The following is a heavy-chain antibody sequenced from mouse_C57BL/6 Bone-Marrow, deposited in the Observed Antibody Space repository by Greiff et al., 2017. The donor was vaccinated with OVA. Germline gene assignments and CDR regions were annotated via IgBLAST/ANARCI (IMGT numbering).Heavy chain of an antibody. Sequence: VKLMESGPGLVQPSQSLSITCTVSGFSLTSYGVHWVRQSPGKGLEWLGVIWSGGSTDYNAAFISRLSISKDNSKSQVFFKMNSLQADDTAIYYCARKEGTFYWYFDVWGTGTTVTVSS. V-gene: IGHV2-2*01. J-gene: IGHJ1*03. CDR2: IWSGGST. CDR1: GFSLTSYG. CDR3: ARKEGTFYWYFDV.